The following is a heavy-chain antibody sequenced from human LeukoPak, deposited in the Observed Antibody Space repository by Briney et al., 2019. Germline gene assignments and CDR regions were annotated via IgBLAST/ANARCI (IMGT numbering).Heavy chain of an antibody. Sequence: GRSLRLSCAAPGFAFSSYAMHWVRQAPGKGLEWVAVISYDGSNKYYADSVKGRFTISRDNSKNTLYLQMNSLRAEDTAVYYCARVKIAAAGPIYDYWGQGTLVTVSS. V-gene: IGHV3-30-3*01. CDR2: ISYDGSNK. D-gene: IGHD6-13*01. J-gene: IGHJ4*02. CDR3: ARVKIAAAGPIYDY. CDR1: GFAFSSYA.